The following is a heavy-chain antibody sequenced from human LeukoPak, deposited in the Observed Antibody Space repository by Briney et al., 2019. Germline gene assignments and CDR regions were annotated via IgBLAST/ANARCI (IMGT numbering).Heavy chain of an antibody. Sequence: GGSLRLSCAASGFTFGSYGMHWVRQAPGKGLEWVAVISYDGSNKYYADSVKGRFTISRDNSKNTLYLQMNSLRAVDTAVYYCAKDRTYCTGGVCSNFDYWGQGTLVTVSS. CDR3: AKDRTYCTGGVCSNFDY. J-gene: IGHJ4*02. CDR1: GFTFGSYG. V-gene: IGHV3-30*18. D-gene: IGHD2-8*02. CDR2: ISYDGSNK.